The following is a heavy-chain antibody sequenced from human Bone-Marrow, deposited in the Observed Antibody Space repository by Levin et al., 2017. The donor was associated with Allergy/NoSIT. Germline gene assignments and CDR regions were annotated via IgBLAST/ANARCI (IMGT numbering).Heavy chain of an antibody. J-gene: IGHJ6*02. CDR3: AKDPMWDRYNFDMDV. CDR1: GFTFNKYG. D-gene: IGHD1-26*01. Sequence: GASVKVSCTASGFTFNKYGLTWVRQAPGKGLEWVASIGGSGVDSNYADSVRGRFTITRDMNMIFLRMNSLRVEDTAIYYCAKDPMWDRYNFDMDVWGQGTSVIVSS. V-gene: IGHV3-23*01. CDR2: IGGSGVDS.